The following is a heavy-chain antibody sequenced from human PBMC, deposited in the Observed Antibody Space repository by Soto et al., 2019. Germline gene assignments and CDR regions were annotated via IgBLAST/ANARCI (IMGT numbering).Heavy chain of an antibody. D-gene: IGHD3-22*01. J-gene: IGHJ3*02. V-gene: IGHV3-23*01. CDR2: ISGSGGST. CDR1: GFTFSSYW. Sequence: PGGSLRLACAASGFTFSSYWMHWVRQAPGKGLVWVSAISGSGGSTYYADSVKGRFTISRDNSKNTLYLQMNSLRAEDTAVYYCAKDLGAGYYDSSGYYPGDAFDIWGQGTMVTVSS. CDR3: AKDLGAGYYDSSGYYPGDAFDI.